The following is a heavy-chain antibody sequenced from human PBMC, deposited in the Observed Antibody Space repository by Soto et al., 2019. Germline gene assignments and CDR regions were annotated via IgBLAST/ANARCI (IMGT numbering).Heavy chain of an antibody. Sequence: GGSLRLSCAAPGFTFSSYSMNWVRQAPGKGLEWVSSISSSSYIYYADSVKGRFTISRDNAKNSLYLQMNSLRAEDTAVYYCARDPTRDTDYYYYGMDVWGQGTTVTVSS. CDR3: ARDPTRDTDYYYYGMDV. D-gene: IGHD2-2*02. CDR1: GFTFSSYS. J-gene: IGHJ6*02. V-gene: IGHV3-21*01. CDR2: ISSSSYI.